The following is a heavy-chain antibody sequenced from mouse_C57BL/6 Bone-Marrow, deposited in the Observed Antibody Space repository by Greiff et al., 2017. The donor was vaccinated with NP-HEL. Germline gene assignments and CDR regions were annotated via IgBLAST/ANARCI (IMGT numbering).Heavy chain of an antibody. V-gene: IGHV5-17*03. CDR1: GFTFSDYG. CDR3: ARHNYDYDHWYFDV. Sequence: EVKLMESGGGLVKPGGSLKLSCAASGFTFSDYGMHWVRQAPEKGLEWVAYISSGSSTIYYADTVKGRFTISRDNAKNTLYLQMSRLKSEDTAMYYCARHNYDYDHWYFDVWGTGTTVTVSS. D-gene: IGHD2-4*01. J-gene: IGHJ1*03. CDR2: ISSGSSTI.